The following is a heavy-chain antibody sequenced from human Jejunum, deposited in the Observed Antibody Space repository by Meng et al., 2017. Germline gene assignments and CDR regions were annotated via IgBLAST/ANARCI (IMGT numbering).Heavy chain of an antibody. Sequence: GESLKISCVASGIPFSVYGMHWVRHDPGKGLEWVAVIGHDGTYTKYVDSVKGRFTISRDNSKNTLYLQMDSLRDEDTAVYYCARDLRMGSYFDSWGQGTQVTVSS. D-gene: IGHD1-26*01. CDR1: GIPFSVYG. CDR3: ARDLRMGSYFDS. V-gene: IGHV3-33*01. CDR2: IGHDGTYT. J-gene: IGHJ4*02.